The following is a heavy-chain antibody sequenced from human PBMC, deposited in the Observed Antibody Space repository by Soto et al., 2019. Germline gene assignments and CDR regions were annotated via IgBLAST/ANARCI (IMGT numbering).Heavy chain of an antibody. Sequence: QVQLVQSGAEVKKPGSSVKVSCKASGGTFSSYAISWVRQAPGQGLEWMGGIIPIFGTANYAQKFQGRVTITADKSTSTAYMELSSLRSEDTAVSYCARPTTTIFGVVTPYYYGMDVWGQGTTVTVSS. CDR2: IIPIFGTA. V-gene: IGHV1-69*06. CDR3: ARPTTTIFGVVTPYYYGMDV. D-gene: IGHD3-3*01. CDR1: GGTFSSYA. J-gene: IGHJ6*02.